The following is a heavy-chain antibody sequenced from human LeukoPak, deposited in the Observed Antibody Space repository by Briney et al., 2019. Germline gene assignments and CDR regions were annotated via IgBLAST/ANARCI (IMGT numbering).Heavy chain of an antibody. V-gene: IGHV3-7*01. J-gene: IGHJ3*01. CDR1: GITFSSFW. D-gene: IGHD1-26*01. CDR3: ARGYRIVDLFCALL. Sequence: GGSLRLSCAASGITFSSFWMSWVRQAPGKGLEWVANIKQDGSEKYYVDSVKGRFTISRDNAKNSLYLQMNTLRAEDTAVYYCARGYRIVDLFCALLWGQGTMVTVSS. CDR2: IKQDGSEK.